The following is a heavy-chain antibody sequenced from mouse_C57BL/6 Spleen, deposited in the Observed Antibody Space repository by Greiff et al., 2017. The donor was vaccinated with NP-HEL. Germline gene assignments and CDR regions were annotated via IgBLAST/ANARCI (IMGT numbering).Heavy chain of an antibody. CDR1: GFTFSSYA. J-gene: IGHJ3*01. V-gene: IGHV5-9-1*02. D-gene: IGHD1-1*01. CDR3: TRDRYYGSSYDWFAY. CDR2: ISSGGDYI. Sequence: EVKVEESGEGLVKPGGSPKLSCAASGFTFSSYAMSWVRQTPEKRLEWVAYISSGGDYIYYADTVKGRFTISRDNARNTLYLQMSSLKSEDTAMYYCTRDRYYGSSYDWFAYWGQGTLVTVSA.